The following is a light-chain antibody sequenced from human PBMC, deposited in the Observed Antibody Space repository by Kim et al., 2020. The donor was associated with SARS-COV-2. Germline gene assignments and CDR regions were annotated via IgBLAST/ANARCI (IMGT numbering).Light chain of an antibody. CDR2: ATS. Sequence: DIQMTQSPSPLSASVGDRVTITCRASQNINTYLHWYQQKPGKAPSLLIYATSNLEAGVPSRFSGSGSGTDFTLTISSLQPDDFATYCCQQSYSAPLFTFGPGTKVDIK. CDR3: QQSYSAPLFT. CDR1: QNINTY. V-gene: IGKV1-39*01. J-gene: IGKJ3*01.